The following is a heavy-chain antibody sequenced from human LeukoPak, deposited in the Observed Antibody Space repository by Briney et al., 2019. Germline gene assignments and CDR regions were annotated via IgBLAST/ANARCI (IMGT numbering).Heavy chain of an antibody. V-gene: IGHV4-34*01. CDR3: ARGLRAMGG. D-gene: IGHD5-18*01. J-gene: IGHJ4*02. Sequence: SETSSLTCAVYGGSFSGYYWSWIRQPPGKGLEWIGEINHSGSTNYNPSLKSRVTISVDTSKNQFSLKLSSVTAADTAVYYCARGLRAMGGWGQGTLVTVSS. CDR2: INHSGST. CDR1: GGSFSGYY.